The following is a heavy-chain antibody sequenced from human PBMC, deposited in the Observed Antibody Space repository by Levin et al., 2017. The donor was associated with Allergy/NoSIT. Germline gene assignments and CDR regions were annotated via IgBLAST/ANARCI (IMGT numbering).Heavy chain of an antibody. CDR2: IGTFDDA. D-gene: IGHD2-15*01. CDR3: ARGSFCSGGRCYPVGAFDI. V-gene: IGHV3-13*04. J-gene: IGHJ3*02. CDR1: GFTFSTYD. Sequence: ASVKVSCAASGFTFSTYDMHWVRQVAGKGLEWVSGIGTFDDAYYPVSVRGRFIVSREDAKNSLFLQMNSLTDGDTAVYYCARGSFCSGGRCYPVGAFDIWGQGTMVTVSS.